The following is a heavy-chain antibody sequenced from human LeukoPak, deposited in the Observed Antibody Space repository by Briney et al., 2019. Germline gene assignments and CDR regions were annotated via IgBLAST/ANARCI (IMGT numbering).Heavy chain of an antibody. D-gene: IGHD6-13*01. CDR1: GGSISSYY. CDR3: ARQVRYSSSWYYFDY. CDR2: IYYSGST. V-gene: IGHV4-59*01. Sequence: PSETLSLTCAVSGGSISSYYWSWIRQPPGKGLEWIGYIYYSGSTNYNPSLKSRVTISVDTSKNQFSLKLSSVTAADTAVYYCARQVRYSSSWYYFDYWGQGTLVTVSS. J-gene: IGHJ4*02.